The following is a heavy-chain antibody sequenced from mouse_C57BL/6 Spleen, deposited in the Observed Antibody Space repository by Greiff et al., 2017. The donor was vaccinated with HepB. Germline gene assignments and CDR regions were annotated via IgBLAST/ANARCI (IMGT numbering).Heavy chain of an antibody. CDR3: ANGGLGSFYYAMDY. V-gene: IGHV2-5*01. CDR2: IWRGGST. D-gene: IGHD3-3*01. J-gene: IGHJ4*01. Sequence: QVQLQQSGPGLVQPSQSLSITCTVSGFSLTSYGVHWVRQSPGKGLEWLGVIWRGGSTDYNAAFMSRLSITKDNSKSQVFFKMNSLQADDTAIYYCANGGLGSFYYAMDYWGQGTSVTVSS. CDR1: GFSLTSYG.